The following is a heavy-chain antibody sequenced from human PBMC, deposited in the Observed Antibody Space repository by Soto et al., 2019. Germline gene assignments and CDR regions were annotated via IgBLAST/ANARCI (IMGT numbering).Heavy chain of an antibody. J-gene: IGHJ4*01. V-gene: IGHV3-23*01. CDR3: AKDGYYYDSSGYYYTYYFDY. Sequence: XVFLRLSCAASGFTFSSYAMSWVRQAPGKGLEWVSAISGSGGSTYYADSVKGRFTISRDNSKNTLYLQMNSLRAEDTAVYYCAKDGYYYDSSGYYYTYYFDYWGHGTLVTVS. CDR1: GFTFSSYA. CDR2: ISGSGGST. D-gene: IGHD3-22*01.